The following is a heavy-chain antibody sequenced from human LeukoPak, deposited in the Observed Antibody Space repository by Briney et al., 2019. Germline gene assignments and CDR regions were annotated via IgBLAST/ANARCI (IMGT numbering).Heavy chain of an antibody. CDR2: IIPIFGTA. CDR3: ARGPAAIHHTFDY. CDR1: GGTFSSYA. V-gene: IGHV1-69*05. D-gene: IGHD2-2*02. Sequence: SVKVSCKASGGTFSSYAISWVRQAPGQGLEWMGGIIPIFGTANYAQKFQGRVTITTDESTSTAYMELSSLRSEDTAVYCCARGPAAIHHTFDYWGQGTLVTVSS. J-gene: IGHJ4*02.